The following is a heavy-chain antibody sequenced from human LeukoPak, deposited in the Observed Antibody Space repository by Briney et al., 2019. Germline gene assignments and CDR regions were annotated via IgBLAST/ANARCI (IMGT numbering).Heavy chain of an antibody. CDR1: EFTFSSYA. Sequence: GGSRRLSCSASEFTFSSYAMHWVRQAPGKGLQYVSAISSDGTTTYYADSVKGRFTISRDNSKNTLYLQMSSLRAEDTAVYYCVKDGSGYDGLGYWGQGTLVTVSS. D-gene: IGHD5-12*01. V-gene: IGHV3-64D*06. J-gene: IGHJ4*02. CDR3: VKDGSGYDGLGY. CDR2: ISSDGTTT.